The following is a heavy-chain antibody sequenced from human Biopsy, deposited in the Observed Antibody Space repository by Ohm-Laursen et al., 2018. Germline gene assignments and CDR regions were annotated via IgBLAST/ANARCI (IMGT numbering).Heavy chain of an antibody. CDR3: ARDRYYGSANYFGYYNMDV. CDR1: GFTFSSYG. V-gene: IGHV3-33*01. CDR2: IWYDGSNK. J-gene: IGHJ6*02. D-gene: IGHD3-10*01. Sequence: SLRLSCAASGFTFSSYGMHWVRQAPGKGLEWVAVIWYDGSNKYYADSVKGRFTISRDSSKNTLFLQMNNLRAEDTAVYYCARDRYYGSANYFGYYNMDVWGQGTTVTVSS.